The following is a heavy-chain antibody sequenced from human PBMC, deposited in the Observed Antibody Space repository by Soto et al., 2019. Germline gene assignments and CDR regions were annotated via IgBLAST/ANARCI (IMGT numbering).Heavy chain of an antibody. V-gene: IGHV4-59*12. J-gene: IGHJ4*02. D-gene: IGHD3-22*01. CDR2: IYYSGST. CDR3: ARRPLNSNGAY. Sequence: SETLSLTCTVSGGSISSYYWSWIRQPPGKGLEWIGYIYYSGSTKYNPSLKSRVTISVDTSKKQFSLRAEDTAVYYCARRPLNSNGAYWGQGTLVTVSS. CDR1: GGSISSYY.